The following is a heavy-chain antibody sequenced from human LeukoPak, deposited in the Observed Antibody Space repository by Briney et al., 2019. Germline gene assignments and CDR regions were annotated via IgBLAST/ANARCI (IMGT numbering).Heavy chain of an antibody. J-gene: IGHJ5*02. CDR3: ARERATMVRGVINWFDP. CDR2: IYYSGST. D-gene: IGHD3-10*01. CDR1: GGSISSYY. Sequence: SETLSLTCTVSGGSISSYYWSWIRQPPGKGLEWIGYIYYSGSTNYNPSLKSRVTISVDTSKNQFSLKLSSVTAADTAVYYCARERATMVRGVINWFDPWGQGTLVTVSS. V-gene: IGHV4-59*01.